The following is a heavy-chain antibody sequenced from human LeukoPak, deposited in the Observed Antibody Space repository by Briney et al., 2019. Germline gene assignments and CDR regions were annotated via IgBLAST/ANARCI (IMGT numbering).Heavy chain of an antibody. Sequence: SETLSLTCAVSGGSICSSNWWSWVGQLPGKGLEWIGEIYHSGSTNYNPSLKRRVAISVDKSKNQFSLKLSSVTAADTAVYYYARGVLRYFDWSRFDPWGQGTLVTVSS. V-gene: IGHV4-4*02. J-gene: IGHJ5*02. CDR2: IYHSGST. CDR1: GGSICSSNW. D-gene: IGHD3-9*01. CDR3: ARGVLRYFDWSRFDP.